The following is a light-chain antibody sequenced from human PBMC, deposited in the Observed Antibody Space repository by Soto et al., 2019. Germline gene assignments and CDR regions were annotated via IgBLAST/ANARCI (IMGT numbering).Light chain of an antibody. Sequence: EIVMTQSPATLSVSPGERATLSCRASQSVSSNLAWHQQKPGQAPRLLIYGASTRATGIPARFSGSGSGTEFTLTIGSLQSEDFAVYYCQQYNNWPRTFGQGTKVDIK. V-gene: IGKV3-15*01. CDR3: QQYNNWPRT. J-gene: IGKJ1*01. CDR2: GAS. CDR1: QSVSSN.